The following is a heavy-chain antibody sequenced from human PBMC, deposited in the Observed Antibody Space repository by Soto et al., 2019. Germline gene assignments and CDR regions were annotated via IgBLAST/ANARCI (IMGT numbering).Heavy chain of an antibody. V-gene: IGHV4-31*03. CDR2: IYYSGST. J-gene: IGHJ3*02. Sequence: TLSLTCTVSGGSTSSGGYCWRWIRQHPGKGLEWIGYIYYSGSTYYNPSLKSRVTISVDTSKNQFSLKLSSVTAADTAVYYCARSFGGYYYGSGRDKHDAFDIWGQGTMVTVSS. CDR3: ARSFGGYYYGSGRDKHDAFDI. D-gene: IGHD3-10*01. CDR1: GGSTSSGGYC.